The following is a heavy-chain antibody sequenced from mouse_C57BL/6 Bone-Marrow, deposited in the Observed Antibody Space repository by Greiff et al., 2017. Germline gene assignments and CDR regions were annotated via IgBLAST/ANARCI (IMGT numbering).Heavy chain of an antibody. V-gene: IGHV10-1*01. D-gene: IGHD3-2*02. CDR1: GFSFNPYA. CDR3: VRDSSEYFDY. J-gene: IGHJ2*01. Sequence: EVQRVESGGGLVQPKGSLKLSCAASGFSFNPYAMNWVRQAPGKGLEWVARIRSKSNNYATYYADSVKDRFTISRDDSESMLYLQMNNLKTEDTAMYYCVRDSSEYFDYWGQGTTLTVSS. CDR2: IRSKSNNYAT.